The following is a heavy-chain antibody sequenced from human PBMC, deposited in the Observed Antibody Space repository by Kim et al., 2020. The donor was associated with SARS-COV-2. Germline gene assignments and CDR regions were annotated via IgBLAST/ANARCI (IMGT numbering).Heavy chain of an antibody. J-gene: IGHJ6*02. CDR1: GGTFSSYT. Sequence: SVKVSCKASGGTFSSYTISWVRQAPGQGLEWMGRIIPILGIANYAQKFQGRVTITADKSTSTAYMELSSLRSEDTAVYYCARDMGGSGSYYYYYYGMDVWGQGTTVTVSS. D-gene: IGHD3-10*01. CDR2: IIPILGIA. V-gene: IGHV1-69*04. CDR3: ARDMGGSGSYYYYYYGMDV.